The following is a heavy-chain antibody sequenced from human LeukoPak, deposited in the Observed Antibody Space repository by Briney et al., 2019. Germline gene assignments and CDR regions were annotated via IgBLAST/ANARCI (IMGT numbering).Heavy chain of an antibody. CDR2: VSSSSSTI. Sequence: PGGSLRLSCAASGFTFSSYSMNWVRQAPGKGLEWVSYVSSSSSTIYYADSVKGRFTISRDNAKNSLYLQMNSLRAEDTAVYYCAKDDYYYDSSGYYYRPYYFDYWGQGTLVTVSS. V-gene: IGHV3-48*01. CDR1: GFTFSSYS. J-gene: IGHJ4*02. D-gene: IGHD3-22*01. CDR3: AKDDYYYDSSGYYYRPYYFDY.